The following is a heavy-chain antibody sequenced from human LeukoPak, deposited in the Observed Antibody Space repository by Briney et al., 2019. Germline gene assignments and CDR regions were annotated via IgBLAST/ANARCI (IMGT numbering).Heavy chain of an antibody. Sequence: AGSLRLSCAASGFTFSSYDMSWVRQAPGKGLEWVSSISGSGGSTYYADSVKGRFTISRDNSKNTLYLQMNSLRAEDTAVYYCAKDLYCSSTSCYEAVYWGQGTLVTVSS. D-gene: IGHD2-2*01. CDR3: AKDLYCSSTSCYEAVY. CDR1: GFTFSSYD. CDR2: ISGSGGST. V-gene: IGHV3-23*01. J-gene: IGHJ4*02.